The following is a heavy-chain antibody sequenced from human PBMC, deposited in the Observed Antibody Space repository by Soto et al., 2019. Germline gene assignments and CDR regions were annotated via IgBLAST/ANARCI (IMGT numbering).Heavy chain of an antibody. D-gene: IGHD3-22*01. CDR1: GYTFTSHY. V-gene: IGHV1-46*01. J-gene: IGHJ3*02. Sequence: ASVKVSFKASGYTFTSHYMHWVRQAPGQGLGWMGIINPSGGSTRYAQRFQGRVTMTRDTSTSTVYMELSSLRSEDSAVYYCARDLLLDYDTSGYSDAFDIWGQGTMVTVSS. CDR2: INPSGGST. CDR3: ARDLLLDYDTSGYSDAFDI.